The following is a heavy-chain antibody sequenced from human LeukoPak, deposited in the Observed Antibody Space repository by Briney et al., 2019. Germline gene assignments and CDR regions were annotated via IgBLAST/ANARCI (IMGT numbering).Heavy chain of an antibody. Sequence: PSETLSLTCAVYGGSFSGYYWSWIRQPAGKGLEWIGRIYTSGSTNYNPPLKSRVTMSVDTSKNQFSLKLGSVTAADTAVYYCARDGPHHKQWLTPEGDDAFDIWGQGTMVTVSS. V-gene: IGHV4-4*07. CDR2: IYTSGST. CDR3: ARDGPHHKQWLTPEGDDAFDI. J-gene: IGHJ3*02. CDR1: GGSFSGYY. D-gene: IGHD6-19*01.